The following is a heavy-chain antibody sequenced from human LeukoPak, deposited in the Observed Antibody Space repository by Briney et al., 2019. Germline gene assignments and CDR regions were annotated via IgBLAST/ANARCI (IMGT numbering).Heavy chain of an antibody. J-gene: IGHJ4*02. CDR1: GGSISHYY. D-gene: IGHD3-10*01. Sequence: SETLSLTCIVSGGSISHYYWSWIRQPPGKGLQWIGYIYNSGSTNYNPPLKSRVTISVDTSKSHFSLKLRSVSAADTAVYYCARPMVRGVTMFDYGGQGTLVTVSS. CDR3: ARPMVRGVTMFDY. CDR2: IYNSGST. V-gene: IGHV4-59*08.